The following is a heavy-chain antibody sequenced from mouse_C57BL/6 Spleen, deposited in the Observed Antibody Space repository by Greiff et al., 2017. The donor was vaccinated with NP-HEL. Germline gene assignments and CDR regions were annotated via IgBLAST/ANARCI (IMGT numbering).Heavy chain of an antibody. CDR1: GYTFTDYY. CDR3: ARSGGNDDYADAMDY. V-gene: IGHV1-76*01. Sequence: QVQLQQSGAELVRPGASVKLSCKASGYTFTDYYINWVKQRPGQGLEWIARIYPGSGNTYYNEKFKGKATLTAEKSSSTAYMQLSSLTSEDSAVYFCARSGGNDDYADAMDYWGQGTSVTVSS. D-gene: IGHD2-2*01. J-gene: IGHJ4*01. CDR2: IYPGSGNT.